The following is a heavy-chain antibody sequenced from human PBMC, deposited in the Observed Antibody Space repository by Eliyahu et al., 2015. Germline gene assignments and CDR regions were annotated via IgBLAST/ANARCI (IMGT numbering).Heavy chain of an antibody. V-gene: IGHV2-5*02. CDR2: IYWDDDK. J-gene: IGHJ3*02. CDR1: GFSLSGSGVG. CDR3: AHKYSFGHVVTLDT. Sequence: QITLKESGPTVVKPTQTLTLTCTVSGFSLSGSGVGVGWIRQPPGKTLEWLALIYWDDDKRYNPSLESRLTITKDTSKNQVVLTMTNLDLVDTTTYYCAHKYSFGHVVTLDTWGQGTTVIISA. D-gene: IGHD5-18*01.